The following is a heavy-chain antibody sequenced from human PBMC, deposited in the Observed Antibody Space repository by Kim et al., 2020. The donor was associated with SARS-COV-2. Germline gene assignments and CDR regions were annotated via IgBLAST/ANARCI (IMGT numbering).Heavy chain of an antibody. V-gene: IGHV4-34*01. CDR3: ASRELERPHFDY. Sequence: SETLSLTCAVYGGSFSGYYWSWIRQPPGKGLEWIGEINHSGSTNYNPSLKSRVTISVDTSKNQFSLKLSSVTAADTAVYYCASRELERPHFDYWGQGTLVTVSS. J-gene: IGHJ4*02. CDR1: GGSFSGYY. D-gene: IGHD1-1*01. CDR2: INHSGST.